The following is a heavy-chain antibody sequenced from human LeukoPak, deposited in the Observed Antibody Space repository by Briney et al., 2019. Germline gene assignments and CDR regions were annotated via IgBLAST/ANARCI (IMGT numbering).Heavy chain of an antibody. V-gene: IGHV4-38-2*02. Sequence: SETLSLTCTVSGYSISSGYYWGWIRPPPGKGLEWIATISHSGSAYYNPSLKSQVTISVDTSKNQFSLKLRSVMAADTAVYYCARAYCVGDCTVLHIYFDNWGQGTLVTVSS. CDR1: GYSISSGYY. D-gene: IGHD2-21*02. CDR3: ARAYCVGDCTVLHIYFDN. CDR2: ISHSGSA. J-gene: IGHJ4*02.